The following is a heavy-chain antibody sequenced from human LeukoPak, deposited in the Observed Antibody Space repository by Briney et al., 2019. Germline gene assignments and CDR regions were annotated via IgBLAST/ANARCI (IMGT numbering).Heavy chain of an antibody. CDR1: GFTFSHYP. Sequence: GGSLRLSCAASGFTFSHYPMSWVRQAPGKGLEWVGLTKIKTDDGTPDYAALVKGRFTISRDDSKNTVYLEMNSLETEDTAVYYCISGGGTADYWGQGTLVSVSS. J-gene: IGHJ4*02. CDR2: TKIKTDDGTP. D-gene: IGHD1-1*01. CDR3: ISGGGTADY. V-gene: IGHV3-15*01.